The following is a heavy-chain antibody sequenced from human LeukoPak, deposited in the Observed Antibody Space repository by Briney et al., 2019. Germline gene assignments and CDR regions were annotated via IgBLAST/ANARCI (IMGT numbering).Heavy chain of an antibody. CDR1: GASVSTYY. D-gene: IGHD1-26*01. Sequence: SETLSLTCTASGASVSTYYWSWIRQPPGKGLEWIGYIDFSGSTSYNPSPKSRVTISVDTSKNQFSLKLSSVTAADTAVYYCARGSGYFDYWGQGTLVTVSS. CDR2: IDFSGST. V-gene: IGHV4-59*02. CDR3: ARGSGYFDY. J-gene: IGHJ4*02.